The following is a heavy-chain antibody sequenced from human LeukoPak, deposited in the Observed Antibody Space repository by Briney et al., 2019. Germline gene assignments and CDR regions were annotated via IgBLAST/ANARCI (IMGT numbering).Heavy chain of an antibody. CDR1: GDSISSTSYY. J-gene: IGHJ5*02. CDR2: IYTSGSS. CDR3: ARGYSGYGTRFDP. V-gene: IGHV4-61*02. Sequence: SETLSLTCTVSGDSISSTSYYWSWIRQPAGKGLEWIGRIYTSGSSDYNPSLKSRVTISVDTSKNHFSLKLSSVTAADTAVYYCARGYSGYGTRFDPWGQGNLVTVSS. D-gene: IGHD5-12*01.